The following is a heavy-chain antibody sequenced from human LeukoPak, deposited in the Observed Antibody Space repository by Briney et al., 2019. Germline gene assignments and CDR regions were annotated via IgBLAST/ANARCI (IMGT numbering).Heavy chain of an antibody. Sequence: PGGSLRLSCAASGFTFSDYYMSWIRQAPGKGLEWVSYISSSGSTIYYADSVKGRFTISRDNAKNSLYLQMSSLRAEDTAVYYCARTDYYYYYYMDVWGKGTTVTVSS. J-gene: IGHJ6*03. V-gene: IGHV3-11*04. CDR2: ISSSGSTI. CDR3: ARTDYYYYYYMDV. CDR1: GFTFSDYY.